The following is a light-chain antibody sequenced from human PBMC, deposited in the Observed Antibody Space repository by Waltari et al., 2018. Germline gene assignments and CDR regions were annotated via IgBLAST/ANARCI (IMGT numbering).Light chain of an antibody. V-gene: IGKV1-33*01. J-gene: IGKJ4*01. Sequence: RVTITCQSSHDISHFLNWYQQKPGTPPKLLITDASTLQTGVPSRFSGGRSGTQFTFTVNGLQPEDVATYFCQQYDNLPLTFGGGTKVEI. CDR1: HDISHF. CDR2: DAS. CDR3: QQYDNLPLT.